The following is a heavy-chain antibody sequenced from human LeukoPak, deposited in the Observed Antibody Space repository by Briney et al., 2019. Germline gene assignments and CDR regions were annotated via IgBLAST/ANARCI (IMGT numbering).Heavy chain of an antibody. CDR3: ARGGSSWQSFDF. CDR1: GGSISNYY. Sequence: SETLSLTCTVYGGSISNYYWSWIRQPAGKGLEWIGRIYASGSTNYNPSLKSRVTMSVDTSKNQFSLKLTSVTAADTAAYYCARGGSSWQSFDFWGREPWSPSPQ. V-gene: IGHV4-4*07. J-gene: IGHJ4*02. CDR2: IYASGST. D-gene: IGHD6-13*01.